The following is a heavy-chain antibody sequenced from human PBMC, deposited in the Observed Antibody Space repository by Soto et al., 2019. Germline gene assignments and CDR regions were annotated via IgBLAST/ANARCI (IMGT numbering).Heavy chain of an antibody. CDR3: ARDDSSGWFYYYYGMDV. CDR1: GYSITSGYY. V-gene: IGHV4-38-2*02. J-gene: IGHJ6*02. D-gene: IGHD6-19*01. Sequence: SETLSLTCAVSGYSITSGYYWGWIRQPPGKGLEWIGSIYHSGSTYYNPSLKSRVTISVDTSKNQFSLKPSSVTAADTAVYYCARDDSSGWFYYYYGMDVWGQGTTVTVSS. CDR2: IYHSGST.